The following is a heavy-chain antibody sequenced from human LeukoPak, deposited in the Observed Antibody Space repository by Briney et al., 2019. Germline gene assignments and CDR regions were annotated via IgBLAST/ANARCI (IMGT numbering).Heavy chain of an antibody. CDR1: GFTFSSYG. Sequence: GGSLRLSCAASGFTFSSYGMHWVRQAPGKGLEWVAFIRYDGSNKYYADSVKGRFTISRDNSKNTLYLQMNSLRAEDTAVYYCAKTPYSLDYFDYRGQGTLVTVSS. D-gene: IGHD6-13*01. CDR2: IRYDGSNK. CDR3: AKTPYSLDYFDY. V-gene: IGHV3-30*02. J-gene: IGHJ4*02.